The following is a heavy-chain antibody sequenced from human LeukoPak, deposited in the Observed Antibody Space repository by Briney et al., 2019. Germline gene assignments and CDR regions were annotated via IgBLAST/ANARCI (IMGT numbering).Heavy chain of an antibody. D-gene: IGHD6-19*01. CDR2: ISYDGSNK. J-gene: IGHJ4*02. CDR3: AKDLRAVAGYGFDY. CDR1: GFTFSSYG. Sequence: GRSLRLSCAASGFTFSSYGMHWVRQAPGKGLEWVAVISYDGSNKYYADSVKGRFTISRDNSKNTLYLQMNSLRAEDTAVYYCAKDLRAVAGYGFDYWGQGTLVTVSS. V-gene: IGHV3-30*18.